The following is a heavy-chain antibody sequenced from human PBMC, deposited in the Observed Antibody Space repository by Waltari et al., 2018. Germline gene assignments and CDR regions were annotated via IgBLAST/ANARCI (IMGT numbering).Heavy chain of an antibody. V-gene: IGHV4-34*01. CDR1: GGSFSGYY. J-gene: IGHJ6*03. CDR2: INHSGST. D-gene: IGHD3-22*01. CDR3: ARVSHYYDSSGYYSYYYYYYMDV. Sequence: QVQLQQWGAGLLKPSETLSLTCAVYGGSFSGYYWCWIRQPPGKGLEWIGEINHSGSTNYNPSLKSRVTISVDTSKNQFSLKLSSVTAADTAVYYCARVSHYYDSSGYYSYYYYYYMDVWGKGTTVTVSS.